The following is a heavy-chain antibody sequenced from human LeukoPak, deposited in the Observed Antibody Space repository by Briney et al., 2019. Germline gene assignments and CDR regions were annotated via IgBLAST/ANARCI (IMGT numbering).Heavy chain of an antibody. CDR2: INAGNGNT. CDR1: GYTFTSYA. J-gene: IGHJ4*02. Sequence: ASVKVSCKASGYTFTSYAMHWVRQAPGQRLEWMGWINAGNGNTKYSQKFQGRVTITRDTSASTAYMELSSLRSEDTAVYYCARLRGLFGLWSALDYWGQGTLVTVSS. V-gene: IGHV1-3*01. D-gene: IGHD2-21*01. CDR3: ARLRGLFGLWSALDY.